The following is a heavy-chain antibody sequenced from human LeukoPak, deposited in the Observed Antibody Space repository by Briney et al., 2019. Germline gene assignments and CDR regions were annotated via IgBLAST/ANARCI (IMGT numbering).Heavy chain of an antibody. V-gene: IGHV4-59*01. Sequence: SETLSLTCSVSGGSISSYYWSWIRQPPGKGLEWIGYIFYSGRTSYNPSLKSRVTISVDTSKNHFSLTLSSVTAADTAVYYCTRGQKYISGYTVTELGSGYFDYWGQGTLVTVSS. D-gene: IGHD5-18*01. CDR1: GGSISSYY. J-gene: IGHJ4*02. CDR2: IFYSGRT. CDR3: TRGQKYISGYTVTELGSGYFDY.